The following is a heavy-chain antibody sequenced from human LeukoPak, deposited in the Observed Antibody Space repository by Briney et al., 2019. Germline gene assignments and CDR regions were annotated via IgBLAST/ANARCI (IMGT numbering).Heavy chain of an antibody. D-gene: IGHD2-21*02. V-gene: IGHV4-30-2*01. CDR2: IYHSGGT. Sequence: SETLSLTCAVSGGSISSGGYSWSCIRQPPGKGLEWIGYIYHSGGTYYNPSLKSRVTISVDRSKNQFSLKLSSVTAADTAVYYCARVYCGGDCYYGNYYFDYWGQGTLVTVSS. CDR1: GGSISSGGYS. J-gene: IGHJ4*02. CDR3: ARVYCGGDCYYGNYYFDY.